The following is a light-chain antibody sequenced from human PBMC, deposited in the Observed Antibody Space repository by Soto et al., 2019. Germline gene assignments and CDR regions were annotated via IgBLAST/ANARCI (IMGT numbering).Light chain of an antibody. CDR3: QQSYSSPYT. CDR2: AAS. J-gene: IGKJ2*01. Sequence: DIQMTQSPSSLSASVGDRVAITCRASQSISTYLNWYQQKPGKAPKFLISAASNLQSGVSSRFSGSGSGTDFTLTISSLQPEDFATFYCQQSYSSPYTFGQGSKLEIK. V-gene: IGKV1-39*01. CDR1: QSISTY.